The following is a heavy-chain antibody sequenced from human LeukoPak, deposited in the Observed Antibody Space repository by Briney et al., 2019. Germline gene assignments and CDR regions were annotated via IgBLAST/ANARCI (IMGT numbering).Heavy chain of an antibody. CDR2: IKSKADGGTT. J-gene: IGHJ6*04. V-gene: IGHV3-15*01. CDR3: TTDGSGV. Sequence: GGSLRLSCAASGFGFINAWMTWVRQAPGKGLEWLGRIKSKADGGTTDYAAPVKGRFTISRDDSKNTLYLQMNSLKTEDTAVYYCTTDGSGVWGKGITVTVSS. CDR1: GFGFINAW.